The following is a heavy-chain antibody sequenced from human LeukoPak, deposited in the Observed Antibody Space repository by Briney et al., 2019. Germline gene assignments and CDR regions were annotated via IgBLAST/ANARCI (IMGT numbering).Heavy chain of an antibody. CDR1: GRTFSSYA. CDR3: ATDTAMPNHYFDY. CDR2: IIPIFGIA. V-gene: IGHV1-69*05. D-gene: IGHD5-18*01. J-gene: IGHJ4*02. Sequence: ASVKVSCKASGRTFSSYAISGVRPAPGQGLEWMGGIIPIFGIANYAQKFQGRVTITTDESTSTAYMELSSLRSEDTAVYYCATDTAMPNHYFDYWGQGTLVTVSS.